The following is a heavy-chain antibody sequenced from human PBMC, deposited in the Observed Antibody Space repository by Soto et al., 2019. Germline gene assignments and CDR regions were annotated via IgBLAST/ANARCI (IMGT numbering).Heavy chain of an antibody. CDR3: ARFKHFWSGYPSYFDY. CDR1: GYSFTDYH. D-gene: IGHD3-3*02. V-gene: IGHV1-69*13. CDR2: IIPIFGTA. J-gene: IGHJ4*02. Sequence: ASVKVSCKASGYSFTDYHIHWVRQAPGQGLEWMGGIIPIFGTANYAQKFQGRVTITADESTSTAYMELSSLRSEDTAVYYCARFKHFWSGYPSYFDYWGQGTLVTVSS.